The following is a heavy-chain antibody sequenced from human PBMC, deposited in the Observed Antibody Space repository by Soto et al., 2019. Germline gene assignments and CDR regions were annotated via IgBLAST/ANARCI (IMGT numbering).Heavy chain of an antibody. J-gene: IGHJ4*02. CDR2: IYHSGST. V-gene: IGHV4-38-2*01. CDR3: ARYDEITIFVVDY. D-gene: IGHD3-3*01. CDR1: GYSISSGYY. Sequence: SETLSLTCAVSGYSISSGYYWGWIRQPPGKGLEWIGSIYHSGSTYYNPSLKSRVTISVDTSKNQFSLKLSSVTAADTAVYYCARYDEITIFVVDYWGQGTLVTVSS.